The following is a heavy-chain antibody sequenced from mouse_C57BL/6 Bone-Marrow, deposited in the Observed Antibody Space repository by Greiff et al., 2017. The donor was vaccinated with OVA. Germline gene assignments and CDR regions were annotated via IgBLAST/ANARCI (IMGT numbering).Heavy chain of an antibody. D-gene: IGHD1-1*01. CDR2: IDTEDGET. J-gene: IGHJ3*01. CDR1: GFNIQDYY. Sequence: VQLQQSGAELVKPGASVKLSCTASGFNIQDYYMHWVKQRTEPGLAWIGRIDTEDGETKYAPNLQGKVTITADTAANTADLQLSSLTSEYTAVYYCTYYFIAYWGQGTRVTVSA. V-gene: IGHV14-2*01. CDR3: TYYFIAY.